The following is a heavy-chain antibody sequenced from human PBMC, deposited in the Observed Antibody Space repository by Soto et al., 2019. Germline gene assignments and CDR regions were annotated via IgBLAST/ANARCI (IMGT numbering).Heavy chain of an antibody. J-gene: IGHJ4*02. D-gene: IGHD3-10*01. CDR1: GFTFSDFA. V-gene: IGHV3-23*01. Sequence: EVQVLESGGGLVQPGGSLRLSCAAPGFTFSDFAMSWVRQAPGKGLEWVSRIYGGGNGPHYADSVKGRVTISRDNSKNTLYLQMNRLRAEDTAVYYCSNMEGMDPWAYSFDSWGQGTLVTVSS. CDR3: SNMEGMDPWAYSFDS. CDR2: IYGGGNGP.